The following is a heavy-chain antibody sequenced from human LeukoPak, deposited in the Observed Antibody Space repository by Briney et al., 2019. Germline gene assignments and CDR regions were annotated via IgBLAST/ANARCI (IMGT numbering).Heavy chain of an antibody. V-gene: IGHV3-23*01. J-gene: IGHJ3*02. D-gene: IGHD3-10*01. CDR3: ARDPPLLWFGESDAFDI. CDR1: GLTFSSYD. Sequence: GGSLRLSCAASGLTFSSYDMSWVRQAPGKGLEWVSAISSSGGRTYYAESVKGRFTIARDNAKDTVYLQMNGLRAEDTAMYYCARDPPLLWFGESDAFDIWGQGTMVTVSS. CDR2: ISSSGGRT.